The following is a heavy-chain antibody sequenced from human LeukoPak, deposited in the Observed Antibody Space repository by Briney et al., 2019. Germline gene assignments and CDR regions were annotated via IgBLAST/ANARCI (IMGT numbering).Heavy chain of an antibody. V-gene: IGHV5-51*01. CDR3: ARQRNEMWSPTDAFDI. Sequence: PGESLKISCKGSGYSFTSYWIGWVRQMPGKGLEWMGIIYPGDSDTRYSPSFQGQVTISADKSISTAYLQWSSLKASDTAMYYCARQRNEMWSPTDAFDIWGQGTMVTVSS. D-gene: IGHD1-26*01. J-gene: IGHJ3*02. CDR1: GYSFTSYW. CDR2: IYPGDSDT.